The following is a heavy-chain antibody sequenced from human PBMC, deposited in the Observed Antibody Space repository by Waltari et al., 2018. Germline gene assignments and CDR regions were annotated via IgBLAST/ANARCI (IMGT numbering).Heavy chain of an antibody. CDR3: ARDGKVTELEEIYYYFGMDV. CDR1: GYSFNNYG. J-gene: IGHJ6*02. Sequence: QVQLVQSGAEVKKPGASVKVSCEASGYSFNNYGLTWVRQAPGQGLEWMGWISAFDGHTKYAQNLQGRVTMTTDTITNKGYMELRNLRSDDTAVYFCARDGKVTELEEIYYYFGMDVWGQGTTVTVSS. D-gene: IGHD1-26*01. CDR2: ISAFDGHT. V-gene: IGHV1-18*01.